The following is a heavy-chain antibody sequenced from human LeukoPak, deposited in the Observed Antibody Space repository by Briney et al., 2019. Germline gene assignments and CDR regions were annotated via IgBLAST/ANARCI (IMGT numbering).Heavy chain of an antibody. Sequence: SQTLSLTCTVSGGSLSSGSDYWSWIRQSAGKGLEWIGRISASGSTNYNPSLKSRVTISVDTSKNQFSLKLSSVTAADTAVYYCARAEIAVAGTSYYYYGMDVWGQGTTVTVSS. CDR2: ISASGST. CDR3: ARAEIAVAGTSYYYYGMDV. CDR1: GGSLSSGSDY. D-gene: IGHD6-19*01. J-gene: IGHJ6*02. V-gene: IGHV4-61*02.